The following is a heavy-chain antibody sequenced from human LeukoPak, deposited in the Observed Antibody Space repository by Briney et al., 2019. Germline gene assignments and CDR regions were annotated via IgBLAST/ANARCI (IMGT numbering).Heavy chain of an antibody. CDR3: VSFYETC. J-gene: IGHJ4*02. D-gene: IGHD5/OR15-5a*01. Sequence: GGSLRLSCAASGNYWMHWVRQAPGKGLVWVSHINSDGSWTSYADSVKGRFTISKDNAKNTVYLQMNSLRAEDTAVYYCVSFYETCWGRGTLVTVSS. CDR1: GNYW. V-gene: IGHV3-74*01. CDR2: INSDGSWT.